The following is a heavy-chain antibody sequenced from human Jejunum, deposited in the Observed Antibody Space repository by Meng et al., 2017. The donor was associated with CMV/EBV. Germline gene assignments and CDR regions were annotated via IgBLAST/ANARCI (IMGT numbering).Heavy chain of an antibody. CDR2: FKSKTDGGTT. Sequence: GELVGCGGGLIKPGGSLRLSCLASGFTFSNAWMNWVRQAPGKGLEWVGRFKSKTDGGTTDYAALVKGRFTISRDDSKNTLYLQMNSLKTEDTAVYFCTTDPGIAIRHWGQGTLVTVSS. CDR1: GFTFSNAW. CDR3: TTDPGIAIRH. D-gene: IGHD6-6*01. J-gene: IGHJ1*01. V-gene: IGHV3-15*01.